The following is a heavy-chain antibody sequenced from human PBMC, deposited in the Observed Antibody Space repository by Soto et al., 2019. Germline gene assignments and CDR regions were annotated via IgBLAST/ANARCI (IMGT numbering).Heavy chain of an antibody. V-gene: IGHV4-34*01. CDR2: INHSGST. D-gene: IGHD4-17*01. J-gene: IGHJ4*02. Sequence: LSLTCAVYGGSFSGYYWSWIRQPPGKGLEWIGEINHSGSTNYNPSLKSRVTISVDTSKNQFSLKLSSVTAADTAVYYCARSQTTVTSYDYWGQGTLVTVSS. CDR3: ARSQTTVTSYDY. CDR1: GGSFSGYY.